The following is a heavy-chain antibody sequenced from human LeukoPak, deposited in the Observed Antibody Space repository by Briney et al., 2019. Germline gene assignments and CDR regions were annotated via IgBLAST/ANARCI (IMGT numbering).Heavy chain of an antibody. J-gene: IGHJ6*03. CDR3: ARDQYSSYMDV. D-gene: IGHD6-6*01. Sequence: GGSLRLSCAASGFTFSSYSKKWVRQAPGKGLEWVSSISSSSSYIYYADSVKGRFTISRDNAKNSLYLQMNSLRAEDTAVYYCARDQYSSYMDVWGKGTTVTVSS. CDR1: GFTFSSYS. CDR2: ISSSSSYI. V-gene: IGHV3-21*01.